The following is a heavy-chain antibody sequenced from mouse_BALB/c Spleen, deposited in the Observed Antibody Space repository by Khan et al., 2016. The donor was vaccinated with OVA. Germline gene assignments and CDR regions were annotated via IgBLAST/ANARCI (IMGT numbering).Heavy chain of an antibody. Sequence: QVQLQQSGAELAKPGASVKMSCKASGYTFSTYWMHWVKQRPGQGLEWIGYIYPSTGYTYYNQKFKDKSTLSADKSSSTAYMQLSSLTSEDSADYYCERDKIDYWGQGTTLTVSS. CDR3: ERDKIDY. CDR2: IYPSTGYT. J-gene: IGHJ2*01. V-gene: IGHV1-7*01. CDR1: GYTFSTYW.